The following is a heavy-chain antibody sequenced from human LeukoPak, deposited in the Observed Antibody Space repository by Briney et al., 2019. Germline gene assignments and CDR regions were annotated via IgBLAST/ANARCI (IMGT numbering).Heavy chain of an antibody. D-gene: IGHD5-12*01. J-gene: IGHJ4*02. CDR1: GYTFTGYY. CDR3: ASVSGYSGYALDY. V-gene: IGHV1-2*02. CDR2: INPNSGGT. Sequence: ASVKASCKASGYTFTGYYVHWVRQAPGQGLEWMGWINPNSGGTNYAQKFQGRVTMTRDTSIRTAYMELSSLRSDDTAVYYCASVSGYSGYALDYWGQGTLVTVSS.